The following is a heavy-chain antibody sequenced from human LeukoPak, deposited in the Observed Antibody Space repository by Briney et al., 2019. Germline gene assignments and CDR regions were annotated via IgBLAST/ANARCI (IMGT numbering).Heavy chain of an antibody. CDR2: LQYHGGDI. CDR3: ARDGLVVAGTRFGFLDY. D-gene: IGHD6-19*01. Sequence: PGGSLRLSCAAAGFTFSNYGMHWVRQAPDKGLEWVAFLQYHGGDIHYADSVEGRFTISRDNSKNTLYLQMNSLRPEDMAVYYCARDGLVVAGTRFGFLDYWGQGTLVTVSS. V-gene: IGHV3-30*02. J-gene: IGHJ4*02. CDR1: GFTFSNYG.